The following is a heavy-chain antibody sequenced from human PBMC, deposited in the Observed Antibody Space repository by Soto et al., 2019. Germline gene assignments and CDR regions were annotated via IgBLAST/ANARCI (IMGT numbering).Heavy chain of an antibody. CDR1: GGSISSGTYS. CDR3: ARLTTGYYFIDF. J-gene: IGHJ4*02. V-gene: IGHV4-39*01. CDR2: IHYSGST. D-gene: IGHD3-22*01. Sequence: QLQLQGSGPGLVKPSETLSLSCTVSGGSISSGTYSWGWIRQPPGRGLEWIATIHYSGSTYYNPSLESRVTISVDTSKSQFSLKMSYVTAADTAVYYCARLTTGYYFIDFWGQGTLVTVSS.